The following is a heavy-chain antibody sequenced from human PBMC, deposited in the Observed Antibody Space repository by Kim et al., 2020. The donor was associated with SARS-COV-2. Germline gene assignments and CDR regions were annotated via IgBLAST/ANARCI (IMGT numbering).Heavy chain of an antibody. CDR3: ARDVRSSWYYYYMDV. CDR1: GFTVSSNY. Sequence: GGSLRLSCAASGFTVSSNYMSWVRQAPGKGLEWVSVIYSGGSTYYADSVKGRFTISRDNSKNTLYLQMNSLRAEDTAVYYCARDVRSSWYYYYMDVWGKGTTVTVSS. J-gene: IGHJ6*03. CDR2: IYSGGST. D-gene: IGHD6-13*01. V-gene: IGHV3-53*01.